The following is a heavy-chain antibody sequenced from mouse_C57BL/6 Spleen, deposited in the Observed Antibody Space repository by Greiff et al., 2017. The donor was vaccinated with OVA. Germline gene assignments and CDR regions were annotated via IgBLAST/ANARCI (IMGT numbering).Heavy chain of an antibody. V-gene: IGHV2-2*01. CDR1: GFSLTSYG. Sequence: VQLQQSGPGLVQPSQSLSITCTVSGFSLTSYGVHWVRQSPGKGLEWLGVIWSGGSTDYNAAFISRLSISKDNSKSQVFFKMNSLQADDTAIYYCARNDDYPFAYWGQGTLVTVSA. J-gene: IGHJ3*01. CDR3: ARNDDYPFAY. CDR2: IWSGGST. D-gene: IGHD2-4*01.